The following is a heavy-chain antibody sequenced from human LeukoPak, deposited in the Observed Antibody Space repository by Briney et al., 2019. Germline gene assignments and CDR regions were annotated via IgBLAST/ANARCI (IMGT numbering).Heavy chain of an antibody. CDR1: GGSFSGYY. J-gene: IGHJ4*02. V-gene: IGHV4-34*01. CDR3: ARGQWGGWWDYFDY. D-gene: IGHD6-19*01. CDR2: INHSGST. Sequence: PSETLSLTCAVYGGSFSGYYWSWIRQPPGKGLEWMGEINHSGSTNYNPSLKSRVTISVDMSKNQCSLKLSSVTAADTAVYYCARGQWGGWWDYFDYWGQGTLVTVSS.